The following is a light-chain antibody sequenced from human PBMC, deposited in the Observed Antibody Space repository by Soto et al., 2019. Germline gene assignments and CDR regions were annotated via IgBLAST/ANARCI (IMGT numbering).Light chain of an antibody. CDR3: SSYTSSSTGV. CDR1: SSDVGGYNY. CDR2: DVS. J-gene: IGLJ1*01. Sequence: SALTQPAPVSGSPGQSITISCTGTSSDVGGYNYVSWYQQHPGKAPKLMIYDVSNRPSGVSNRFSGSKSGNTASPTISGLQAEDEADYYCSSYTSSSTGVFGTGTKVTVL. V-gene: IGLV2-14*01.